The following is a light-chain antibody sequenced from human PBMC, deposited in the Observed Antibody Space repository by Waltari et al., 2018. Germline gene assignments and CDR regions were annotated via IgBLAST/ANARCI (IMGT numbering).Light chain of an antibody. V-gene: IGKV3-20*01. CDR3: QLYDLTRI. Sequence: EIVLTQSPDTLSLSTGQRATLSCRASQSLTNNFLAWYQQQPGQAPRLLIYGASRRATGITYRFTGRGSGTDFTLIITRLEPVDFAVYYCQLYDLTRIFGGGTKVEIK. J-gene: IGKJ4*01. CDR1: QSLTNNF. CDR2: GAS.